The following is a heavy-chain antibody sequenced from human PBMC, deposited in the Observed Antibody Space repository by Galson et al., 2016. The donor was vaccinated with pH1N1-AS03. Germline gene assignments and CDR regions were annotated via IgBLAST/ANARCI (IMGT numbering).Heavy chain of an antibody. CDR2: IIPLLGMT. D-gene: IGHD5-18*01. Sequence: SVKVSCKASGGTFSSYPINWVRQAPGQGLECIGRIIPLLGMTNYAQKFQGRVTITADESTSTAYMELTSLRSDDTAVYYCARESGYNYGYLDYWGQGTLVTVSS. V-gene: IGHV1-69*04. CDR3: ARESGYNYGYLDY. CDR1: GGTFSSYP. J-gene: IGHJ4*02.